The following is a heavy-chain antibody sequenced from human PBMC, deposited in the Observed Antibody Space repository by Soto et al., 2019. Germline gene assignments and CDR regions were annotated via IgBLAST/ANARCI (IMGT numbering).Heavy chain of an antibody. J-gene: IGHJ1*01. CDR1: GFAFSDYS. CDR3: AXXXXXXYXDSSGEEH. CDR2: ISSSSRSI. D-gene: IGHD3-22*01. Sequence: EVQLVESGGGLVKPAGSLRLSCVASGFAFSDYSMNWVRQAPGKGLEWVSYISSSSRSIYYADSVKGRFTISRDNARXSVFXQXXSLRADDTAVYYCAXXXXXXYXDSSGEEHWGQGALVTVS. V-gene: IGHV3-21*03.